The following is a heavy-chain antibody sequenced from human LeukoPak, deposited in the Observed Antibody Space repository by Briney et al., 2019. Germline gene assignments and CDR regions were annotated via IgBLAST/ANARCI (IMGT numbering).Heavy chain of an antibody. D-gene: IGHD3-22*01. CDR1: GGTFTSYA. Sequence: SVNVSCKASGGTFTSYAIIWLRQAPGQGLEWRGGIIPIFGTANYAQKFTGRVTITADESTRTDYMELSSLRSEDKDVYYCARRSYDSSGYYFGDDYWGPGTLVTVYS. CDR3: ARRSYDSSGYYFGDDY. J-gene: IGHJ4*02. CDR2: IIPIFGTA. V-gene: IGHV1-69*01.